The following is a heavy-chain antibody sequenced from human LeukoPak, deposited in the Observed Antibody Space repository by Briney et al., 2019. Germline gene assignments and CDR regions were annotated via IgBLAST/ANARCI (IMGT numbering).Heavy chain of an antibody. CDR2: VSGSAGSK. J-gene: IGHJ4*02. Sequence: PGGSLRLSCAASGFTFSSYDMTWVRQAPGKGLEWVSGVSGSAGSKDYADSVKGRFTISRDNSKNTLYLQMSSLRADDTAVYYCTKGSGAYAYLFDYWGRGTLVTVPS. V-gene: IGHV3-23*01. CDR1: GFTFSSYD. D-gene: IGHD2-15*01. CDR3: TKGSGAYAYLFDY.